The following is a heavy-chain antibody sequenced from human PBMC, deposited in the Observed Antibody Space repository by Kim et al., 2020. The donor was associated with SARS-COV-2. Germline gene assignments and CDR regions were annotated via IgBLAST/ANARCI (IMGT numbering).Heavy chain of an antibody. CDR2: IDPSDSYT. V-gene: IGHV5-10-1*01. CDR1: GYSFTSYW. D-gene: IGHD6-19*01. J-gene: IGHJ6*02. CDR3: ARLGAVAGPRQGMDV. Sequence: GESLKISCKGSGYSFTSYWISWVRQMPGKGLEWMGRIDPSDSYTNYSPSFQGHVTISADKSISTAYLQWSSLRASDTAMYYCARLGAVAGPRQGMDVWGQGTTVTVSS.